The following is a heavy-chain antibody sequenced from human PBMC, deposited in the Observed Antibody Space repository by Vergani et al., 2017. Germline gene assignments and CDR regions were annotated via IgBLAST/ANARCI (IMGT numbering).Heavy chain of an antibody. V-gene: IGHV3-73*02. CDR3: TRSGWTHTFCYYYMDV. CDR2: IRSKSNSYAT. J-gene: IGHJ6*03. D-gene: IGHD3-10*01. CDR1: GFTFSGSA. Sequence: EVQLVESGGGLVQPRGSLKLSCAASGFTFSGSAMHWVRKASGKGLEWVGRIRSKSNSYATAYAASVKGRFTISGDDSKNTAYLQMNSLKTEDTAVYYCTRSGWTHTFCYYYMDVWGKGTTVTVSS.